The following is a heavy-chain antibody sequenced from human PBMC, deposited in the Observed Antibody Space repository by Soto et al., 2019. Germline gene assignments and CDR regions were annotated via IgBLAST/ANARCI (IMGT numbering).Heavy chain of an antibody. Sequence: SETLSLTCAVSGGSIGGVGYSWSWIRQPPGGGLEWIGYMYHSGTFLKSPSLKTRLTMSLDMSKNQFSLPLNSMTAADTAVYYCARAQFYSGSGNYNNLMFDAWGQGIQVTV. CDR2: MYHSGTF. CDR1: GGSIGGVGYS. D-gene: IGHD3-10*01. J-gene: IGHJ5*02. V-gene: IGHV4-30-2*01. CDR3: ARAQFYSGSGNYNNLMFDA.